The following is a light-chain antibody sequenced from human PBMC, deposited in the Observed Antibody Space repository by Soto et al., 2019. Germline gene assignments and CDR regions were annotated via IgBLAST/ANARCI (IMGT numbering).Light chain of an antibody. CDR1: SSDVGGYNY. V-gene: IGLV2-14*01. Sequence: QSVLTQPASVSGSPGQSITISCTGTSSDVGGYNYVSWYQQHPGKAPKFMIYDVSNRPSGVSNRFSGSKSGNTASLTISGLQAEDEADYYCSSYTSSSSFYVFGTGTKVTAL. CDR3: SSYTSSSSFYV. CDR2: DVS. J-gene: IGLJ1*01.